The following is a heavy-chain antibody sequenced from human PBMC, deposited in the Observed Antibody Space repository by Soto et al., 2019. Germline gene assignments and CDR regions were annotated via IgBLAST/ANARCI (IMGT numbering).Heavy chain of an antibody. V-gene: IGHV3-15*01. D-gene: IGHD3-16*02. CDR2: IKSKTDGGTT. Sequence: VQLVESGGDLVKPGGSLRLSCAASEFTFTYVWMSWVRQAPGKGLEWVGRIKSKTDGGTTDYAAPVKGRFTISRDESQNTLYLQMNSLKTEDTAVYYCTSLYYGHWGQGTLVTVSS. CDR1: EFTFTYVW. CDR3: TSLYYGH. J-gene: IGHJ4*02.